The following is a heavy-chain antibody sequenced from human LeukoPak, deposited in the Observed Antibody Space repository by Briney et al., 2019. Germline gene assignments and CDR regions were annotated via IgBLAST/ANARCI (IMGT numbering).Heavy chain of an antibody. Sequence: SETLSLTCTVSDNSISSGYYWGWIRQPPGKGLEWIGSIYHSGSTYYNPSLKSRVTISVDTSKNQFSLKLSSVTAADTAVYYCARSGSAYYYYYMDVWGKGTTVTVSS. D-gene: IGHD6-25*01. CDR3: ARSGSAYYYYYMDV. J-gene: IGHJ6*03. CDR2: IYHSGST. V-gene: IGHV4-38-2*02. CDR1: DNSISSGYY.